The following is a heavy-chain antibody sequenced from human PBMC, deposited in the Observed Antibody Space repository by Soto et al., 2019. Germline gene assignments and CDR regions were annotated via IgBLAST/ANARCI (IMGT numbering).Heavy chain of an antibody. CDR1: SGSISSSGGYY. Sequence: SETLSLTCTVPSGSISSSGGYYWSWIRQHPGKGLEWIGYIYYSGSTYYNPSLKSRVTISVDTSKNQFSLKLSSVTAADTAVYYCARAGHSSSSEGANWFDPWGQATLVTVST. J-gene: IGHJ5*02. CDR3: ARAGHSSSSEGANWFDP. D-gene: IGHD6-6*01. V-gene: IGHV4-31*03. CDR2: IYYSGST.